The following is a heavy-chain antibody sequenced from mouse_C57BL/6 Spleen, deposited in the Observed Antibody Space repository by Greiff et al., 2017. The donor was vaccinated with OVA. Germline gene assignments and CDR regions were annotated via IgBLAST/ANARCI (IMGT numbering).Heavy chain of an antibody. D-gene: IGHD2-4*01. V-gene: IGHV2-2*01. CDR3: ARKGAMITGAMDY. Sequence: QVQLKESGPGLVQPSQSLSITCTVSGFSLTSHGVHWVRQSPGKGLEWLGVIWSGGSTDYNAAFISRLSISKDNSKSQVFFKMNSLQADDTAIYYCARKGAMITGAMDYWGQGTSVTVSS. CDR1: GFSLTSHG. CDR2: IWSGGST. J-gene: IGHJ4*01.